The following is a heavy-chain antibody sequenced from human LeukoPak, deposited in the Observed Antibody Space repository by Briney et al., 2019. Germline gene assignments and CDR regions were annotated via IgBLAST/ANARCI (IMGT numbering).Heavy chain of an antibody. D-gene: IGHD6-6*01. CDR1: GYTFNTYG. J-gene: IGHJ3*02. CDR2: ISIYNGNT. CDR3: ARWGRPMRSSSGIDAFEI. V-gene: IGHV1-18*01. Sequence: ASVKVSCKASGYTFNTYGISWVRQAPGQGLEGMGWISIYNGNTHYEKKLRGRVSLTTETSTSTAYMELRSLTSDDTAVYYCARWGRPMRSSSGIDAFEIWGQGTMVTVSS.